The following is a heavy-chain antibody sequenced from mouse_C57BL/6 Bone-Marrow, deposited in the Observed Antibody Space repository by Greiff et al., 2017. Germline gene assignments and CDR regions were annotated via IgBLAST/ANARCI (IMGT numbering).Heavy chain of an antibody. CDR3: ARPMPRRRTWFAY. CDR1: GFTFSDYG. J-gene: IGHJ3*01. Sequence: EVKVEESGGGLVKPGGSLKLSCAASGFTFSDYGMHWVRQAPAKGLEWFAYISSGSSTIYYADKVKGRFTISRDNAKNTLFLQMTSLRSEDTAMYYCARPMPRRRTWFAYWGQGTLVTVSA. V-gene: IGHV5-17*01. CDR2: ISSGSSTI. D-gene: IGHD6-1*01.